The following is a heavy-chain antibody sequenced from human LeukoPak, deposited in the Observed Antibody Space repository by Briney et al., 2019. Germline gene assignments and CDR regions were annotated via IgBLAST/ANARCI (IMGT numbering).Heavy chain of an antibody. V-gene: IGHV3-9*01. J-gene: IGHJ6*02. Sequence: GGSLRLSCAASGFTFSNYVMSWVRQAPGKGLEWVSGISWNSGSIGYADSVKGRFTISRDNAKNSLYLQMNSLRAGDTALYYCAKDIIVVVTGGMDVWGQGTTVTVSS. D-gene: IGHD3-22*01. CDR1: GFTFSNYV. CDR2: ISWNSGSI. CDR3: AKDIIVVVTGGMDV.